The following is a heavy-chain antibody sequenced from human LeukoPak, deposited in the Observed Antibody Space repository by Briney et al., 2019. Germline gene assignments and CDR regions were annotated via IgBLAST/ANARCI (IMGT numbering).Heavy chain of an antibody. Sequence: SETLSLTCAVSGGSISSSNWWSWVRQPPGKGLEWIGEIYHSGRTNYNPSHKSRVTISVDKSKNQFSLKLSSVTAADTAVYYCARGTRFTYPARIAVALGFDPWGQGTLVTVSS. CDR1: GGSISSSNW. D-gene: IGHD6-19*01. CDR2: IYHSGRT. J-gene: IGHJ5*02. CDR3: ARGTRFTYPARIAVALGFDP. V-gene: IGHV4-4*02.